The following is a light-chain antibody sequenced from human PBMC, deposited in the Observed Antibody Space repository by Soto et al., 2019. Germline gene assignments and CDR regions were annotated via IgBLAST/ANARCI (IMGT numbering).Light chain of an antibody. CDR2: GAS. V-gene: IGKV3-20*01. CDR3: QQYGSSPLT. J-gene: IGKJ4*01. Sequence: EIVLTQSPGTLSLSRGERATLSCRASQSVRSNELAWYQQKPGQAPRLLIYGASSRATAIPDRVSGSGSGTDFTLTISRLEPDDFAVYYCQQYGSSPLTFGGGTKVEFK. CDR1: QSVRSNE.